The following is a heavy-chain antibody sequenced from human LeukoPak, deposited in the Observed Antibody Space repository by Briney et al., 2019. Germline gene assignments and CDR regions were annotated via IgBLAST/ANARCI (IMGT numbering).Heavy chain of an antibody. J-gene: IGHJ4*02. V-gene: IGHV1-24*01. CDR3: AILNDYYDTSGYY. Sequence: ASVKVPCKVSGYTLTKLSMHWVRQAPGKGLEWMGGFDPEDGETIYAQKFQGRVTMTEDTSTDTAYMELTSLRSEDTAVYYCAILNDYYDTSGYYWGQGTLVTVSS. CDR2: FDPEDGET. D-gene: IGHD3-22*01. CDR1: GYTLTKLS.